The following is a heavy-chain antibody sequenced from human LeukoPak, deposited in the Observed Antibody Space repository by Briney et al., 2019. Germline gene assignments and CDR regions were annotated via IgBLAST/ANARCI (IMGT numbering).Heavy chain of an antibody. CDR1: GFTFSSYS. CDR3: ARDMAAAGTIFDY. D-gene: IGHD6-13*01. CDR2: NSSSSSTI. V-gene: IGHV3-48*02. J-gene: IGHJ4*02. Sequence: GGSLRLSCAASGFTFSSYSMNWVRQATGKGLECVSYNSSSSSTIYYADSVKGRFTISRDNAKNSLYLQMNRLRDEDTAVYYCARDMAAAGTIFDYWGQGTLVTVSS.